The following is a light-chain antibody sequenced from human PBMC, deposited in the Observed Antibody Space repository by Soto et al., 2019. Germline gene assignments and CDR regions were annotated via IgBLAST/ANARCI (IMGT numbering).Light chain of an antibody. CDR1: SNDVGGYDY. CDR2: DVS. Sequence: QSALTQPASVSGSPGQSITSSCTGTSNDVGGYDYVTWYQHHPGKAPKLMIYDVSNRPSGISDRFSASKSGNTASLTISGLQAEDEAHYYCSSYASRATLVFGGGTQLTVL. CDR3: SSYASRATLV. V-gene: IGLV2-14*03. J-gene: IGLJ2*01.